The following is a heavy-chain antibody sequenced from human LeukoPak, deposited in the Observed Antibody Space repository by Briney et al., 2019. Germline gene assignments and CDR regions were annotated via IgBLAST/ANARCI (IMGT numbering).Heavy chain of an antibody. Sequence: PSETLSLTXAVYGGSFSGYYWSWIRQAPGKGLEWIGEINHSGSTNYNPSLKSRVTISVDTSKNQFSLKLSSVTAADTAVYYCADRRRYSYGLDYWGQGTLVTVSS. V-gene: IGHV4-34*01. CDR1: GGSFSGYY. CDR3: ADRRRYSYGLDY. J-gene: IGHJ4*02. CDR2: INHSGST. D-gene: IGHD5-18*01.